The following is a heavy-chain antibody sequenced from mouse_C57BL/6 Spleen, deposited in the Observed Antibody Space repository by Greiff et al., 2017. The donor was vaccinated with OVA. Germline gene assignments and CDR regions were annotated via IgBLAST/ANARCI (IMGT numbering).Heavy chain of an antibody. CDR2: INYDGSST. V-gene: IGHV5-16*01. CDR1: GFTFSDYY. Sequence: EVQLVESEGGLVQPGSSMKLSCTASGFTFSDYYMAWVRQVPEKGLEWVANINYDGSSTYYLDSLKSRFIISRDNAKNILYLQMSSLKSEDTATYYCAREGYGNYWYFDVWGTGTTVTVSS. J-gene: IGHJ1*03. CDR3: AREGYGNYWYFDV. D-gene: IGHD2-10*02.